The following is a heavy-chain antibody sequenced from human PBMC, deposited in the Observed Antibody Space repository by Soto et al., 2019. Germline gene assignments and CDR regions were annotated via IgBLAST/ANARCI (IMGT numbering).Heavy chain of an antibody. V-gene: IGHV1-69*01. Sequence: QVQLVQSGAEVKKPGSSVKVSCKASGGTFSSYAISWVRQAPGQGLEWMGGFIPIVGTANYAQKFQGRVTITADEARSTGYMELSSLRSEDTAVYHCASVRGLPDAISGGWFDLWGQGTLVTVCS. CDR2: FIPIVGTA. CDR1: GGTFSSYA. J-gene: IGHJ5*02. D-gene: IGHD2-2*01. CDR3: ASVRGLPDAISGGWFDL.